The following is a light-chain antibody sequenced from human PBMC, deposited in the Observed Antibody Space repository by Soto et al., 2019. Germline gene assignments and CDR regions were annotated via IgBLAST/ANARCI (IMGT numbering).Light chain of an antibody. Sequence: EIVLTQSPATLSLSPGERATLSCRASQSVSSYLAWYQQKPGQAPRLLIYDASNRATGIPARFSGSGSGTDFTLTISSLVPEDFAVYSCQQRSNWPFTFGPGTKLDIK. CDR3: QQRSNWPFT. V-gene: IGKV3-11*01. CDR2: DAS. J-gene: IGKJ3*01. CDR1: QSVSSY.